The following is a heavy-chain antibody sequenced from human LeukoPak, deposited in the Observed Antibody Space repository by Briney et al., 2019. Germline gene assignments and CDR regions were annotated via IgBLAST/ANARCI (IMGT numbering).Heavy chain of an antibody. CDR3: AANDFWSGFRFDY. J-gene: IGHJ4*02. Sequence: ASVKVSCKASGYTFTNYAMHWVRQAPGQRLEWMGWINAGNGNTKYSQKFQGRVTITRDTSASTAYMELSSLRSEDTAVYYCAANDFWSGFRFDYWGQGTLVTVSS. CDR1: GYTFTNYA. V-gene: IGHV1-3*01. CDR2: INAGNGNT. D-gene: IGHD3-3*01.